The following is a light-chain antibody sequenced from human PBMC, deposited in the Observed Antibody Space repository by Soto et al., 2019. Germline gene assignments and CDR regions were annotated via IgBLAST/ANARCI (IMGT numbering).Light chain of an antibody. J-gene: IGLJ2*01. V-gene: IGLV1-47*01. CDR2: RNN. CDR1: SSNIGSNY. CDR3: AAWDDSPHVV. Sequence: QSVLTQPPSASGTPGQRVTISCSGSSSNIGSNYVYWYQQLPGTAPKLLIYRNNQRPSGVPDRFSGSKSGTSASLAISGLQSEDEADYYCAAWDDSPHVVFGGGTKLTVL.